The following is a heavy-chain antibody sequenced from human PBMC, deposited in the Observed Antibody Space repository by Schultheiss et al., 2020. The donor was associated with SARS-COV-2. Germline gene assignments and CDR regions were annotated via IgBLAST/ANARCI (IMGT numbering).Heavy chain of an antibody. CDR3: ARAWPFLAAREGHWFDP. CDR1: GGSFSGYY. J-gene: IGHJ5*02. D-gene: IGHD6-6*01. Sequence: SETLSLTCAVYGGSFSGYYWTWIRQSPGKGLEWIGYIYYSGSTNYNPSLKSRVTISVDTSKNQFSLKLSSVTAADTAVYYCARAWPFLAAREGHWFDPWGQGTLVTVSS. CDR2: IYYSGST. V-gene: IGHV4-59*01.